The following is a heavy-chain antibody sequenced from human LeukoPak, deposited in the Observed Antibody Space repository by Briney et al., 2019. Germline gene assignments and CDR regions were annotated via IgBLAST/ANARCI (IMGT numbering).Heavy chain of an antibody. CDR1: GFIFSNYW. Sequence: PGGSLRLSCEGSGFIFSNYWMSWVRQAPGKGLEWVANIQQHGSETYYGDSVKGRFTISRDNAKNSLYLQMNSLRAEDTAVYYCARYPLYSSGPFDYWGQGTLVTVSS. J-gene: IGHJ4*02. CDR2: IQQHGSET. CDR3: ARYPLYSSGPFDY. D-gene: IGHD6-19*01. V-gene: IGHV3-7*01.